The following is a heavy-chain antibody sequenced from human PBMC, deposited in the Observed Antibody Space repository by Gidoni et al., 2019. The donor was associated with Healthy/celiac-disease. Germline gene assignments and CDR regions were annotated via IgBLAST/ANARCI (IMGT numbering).Heavy chain of an antibody. D-gene: IGHD2-21*01. CDR2: VIPIFSTA. J-gene: IGHJ4*02. CDR1: GGPFSRYA. CDR3: AREGVGYCGGDCYPD. Sequence: QVQLVQSGAEAKKPGSSVKVSCKASGGPFSRYAISWVRQAHGQGLEWMGGVIPIFSTANYAQKFQGRVTITADESTSTAYMELSSLRSEDTAVYYCAREGVGYCGGDCYPDWGQGTLVTVSS. V-gene: IGHV1-69*01.